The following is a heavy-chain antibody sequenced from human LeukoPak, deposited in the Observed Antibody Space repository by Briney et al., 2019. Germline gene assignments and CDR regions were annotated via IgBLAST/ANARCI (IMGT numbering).Heavy chain of an antibody. V-gene: IGHV4-61*02. CDR1: GGSISSGSYY. CDR3: ARGHMITFGGVSPGFDY. D-gene: IGHD3-16*01. Sequence: SETLSLTCTVSGGSISSGSYYWSWIRQPPGKGLEWIGRIYTSGSTNYNPSLKSRVTISVDTSKNQFSLKLSSVTAADTAVYYCARGHMITFGGVSPGFDYWGQGTLVTVSS. CDR2: IYTSGST. J-gene: IGHJ4*02.